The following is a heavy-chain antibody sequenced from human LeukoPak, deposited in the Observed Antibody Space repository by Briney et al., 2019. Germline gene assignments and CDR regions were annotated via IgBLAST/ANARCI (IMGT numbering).Heavy chain of an antibody. Sequence: PSETLSLTCTVSGGSISSSNYYWGWIRQPPGKGLEWIGSIYYRGSTYYNPSLKSRVTISVDTPKNQFSLKLSSVTAADTAVYYCARVHCSGAACYQRNDGFDIWGQGTMVTVSS. CDR3: ARVHCSGAACYQRNDGFDI. CDR1: GGSISSSNYY. CDR2: IYYRGST. D-gene: IGHD2-15*01. J-gene: IGHJ3*02. V-gene: IGHV4-39*01.